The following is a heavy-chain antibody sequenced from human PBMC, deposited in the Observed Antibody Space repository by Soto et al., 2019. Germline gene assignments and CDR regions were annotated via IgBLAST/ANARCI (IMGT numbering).Heavy chain of an antibody. CDR1: GGTFSSYA. Sequence: QVQLVQSGAEVKKPGSSVKVSCKASGGTFSSYAISWVRQAPGQGLEWMGGIIPIFGTANYAQKFQGRVTITADESTSTAYMELSSLRSEDTAVYYCARDSGVVVTATMGGYFDYWGQGTLVTVSS. CDR2: IIPIFGTA. J-gene: IGHJ4*02. D-gene: IGHD2-21*02. CDR3: ARDSGVVVTATMGGYFDY. V-gene: IGHV1-69*01.